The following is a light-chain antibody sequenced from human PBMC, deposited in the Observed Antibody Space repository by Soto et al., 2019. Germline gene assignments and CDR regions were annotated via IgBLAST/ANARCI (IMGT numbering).Light chain of an antibody. Sequence: EIVMTQSPATLSVSPGERATLSCRASQSVANNVAWYQQKPGQAPRLLIFGAASRATGIPTRFSGSGSGTDFTLTISSLQSEDFAVYYCQQYKNWPPWTFGQGTKVEIK. J-gene: IGKJ1*01. CDR2: GAA. CDR1: QSVANN. V-gene: IGKV3-15*01. CDR3: QQYKNWPPWT.